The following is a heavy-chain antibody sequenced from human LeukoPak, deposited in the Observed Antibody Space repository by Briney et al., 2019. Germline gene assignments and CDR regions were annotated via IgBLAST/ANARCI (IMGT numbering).Heavy chain of an antibody. Sequence: PGRSLRLSCAASGFTFSSYGMHWVRQAPGKGLEWVAVIWYDGSNKYYADSVKGRFTISRDNSKNTLYLQMNSLRAEDTAVYYCAKAMPNYGDYVGEIDYWGQGTPVTVSS. J-gene: IGHJ4*02. CDR2: IWYDGSNK. CDR3: AKAMPNYGDYVGEIDY. V-gene: IGHV3-33*06. CDR1: GFTFSSYG. D-gene: IGHD4-17*01.